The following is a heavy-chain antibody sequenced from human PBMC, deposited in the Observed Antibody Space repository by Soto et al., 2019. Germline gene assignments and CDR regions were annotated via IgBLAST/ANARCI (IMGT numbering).Heavy chain of an antibody. J-gene: IGHJ5*02. V-gene: IGHV4-4*07. Sequence: PSETLSLTCAASAGSISTYYWSWIRQPAGKGLEWIGRIYTSGSTNYNPSLKSRVTMSVDTSKNQFSLKLSSVTAADTAVYYCARDLRIGRGYSYGAFDPWGQGTVVTVS. CDR2: IYTSGST. D-gene: IGHD5-18*01. CDR3: ARDLRIGRGYSYGAFDP. CDR1: AGSISTYY.